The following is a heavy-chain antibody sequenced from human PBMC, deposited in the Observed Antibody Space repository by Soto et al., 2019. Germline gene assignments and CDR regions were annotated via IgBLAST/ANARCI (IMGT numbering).Heavy chain of an antibody. Sequence: QVQLVQSGAEVKKPGASVKVSCKASGYTFTSYYMHWVRQAPGQGLEWMGIINPSGGSTSYAQKFRGRVTMARDTYTSTVYRELSSLRSEDTAVYYCARGSGSYYKYYYYYGMDVWGQGTTVTVSS. CDR3: ARGSGSYYKYYYYYGMDV. CDR2: INPSGGST. J-gene: IGHJ6*02. CDR1: GYTFTSYY. V-gene: IGHV1-46*01. D-gene: IGHD3-10*01.